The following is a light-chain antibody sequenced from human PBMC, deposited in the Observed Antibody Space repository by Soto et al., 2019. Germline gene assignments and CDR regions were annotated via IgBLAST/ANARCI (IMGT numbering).Light chain of an antibody. CDR2: NDD. CDR1: SSNIGHNG. Sequence: QSVLTQPPSASGTPGQRVTISCSGSSSNIGHNGVNWYQHLPGKAPRLLIYNDDVLSSGVSDRFSASKSGSSASLAISGLHSDDEGDYYCGAWDDTLNALVFGPGTKVTVL. V-gene: IGLV1-36*01. CDR3: GAWDDTLNALV. J-gene: IGLJ1*01.